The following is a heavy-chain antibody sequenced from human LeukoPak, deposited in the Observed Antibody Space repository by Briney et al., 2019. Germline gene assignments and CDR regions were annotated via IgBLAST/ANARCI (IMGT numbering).Heavy chain of an antibody. J-gene: IGHJ5*02. V-gene: IGHV3-7*03. CDR3: ARPGLRYFDWLFQNWFDP. Sequence: PGGSLRLSCAASGFTFSSYWMSWVRQAPGKGLEWVANIKQDGSEKYYVDSVKGRFTISRDNSKNTLYLQMNSLRAEDTAVYYCARPGLRYFDWLFQNWFDPWGQGTLVTVSS. CDR2: IKQDGSEK. D-gene: IGHD3-9*01. CDR1: GFTFSSYW.